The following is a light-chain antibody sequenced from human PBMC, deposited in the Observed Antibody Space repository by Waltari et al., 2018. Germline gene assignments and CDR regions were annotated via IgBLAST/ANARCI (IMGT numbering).Light chain of an antibody. CDR2: GAS. CDR3: QHYLRLPVT. Sequence: EIVSPQSPGTLSLSLGARATVSCRASQSVSRALAWYQQKPGQAPRLLIYGASTRATGIPDRFSGSGSGTDFSLTISRLEPDDFAVYYCQHYLRLPVTFGQGTTVEI. CDR1: QSVSRA. J-gene: IGKJ1*01. V-gene: IGKV3-20*01.